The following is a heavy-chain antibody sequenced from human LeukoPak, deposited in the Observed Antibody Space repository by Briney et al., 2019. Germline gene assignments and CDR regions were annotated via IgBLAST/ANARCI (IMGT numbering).Heavy chain of an antibody. CDR3: ARDLTVPFDY. CDR2: TWYDGSEK. J-gene: IGHJ4*02. Sequence: PGRSLRLSCAASGFTFSSYGMYWVRQAPGKGLEWVAVTWYDGSEKYYAGSVKGRFTISRDNSKNSLYLQMNSLRAEDTAVYYCARDLTVPFDYWGQGTLVTVSS. D-gene: IGHD2-2*01. V-gene: IGHV3-33*07. CDR1: GFTFSSYG.